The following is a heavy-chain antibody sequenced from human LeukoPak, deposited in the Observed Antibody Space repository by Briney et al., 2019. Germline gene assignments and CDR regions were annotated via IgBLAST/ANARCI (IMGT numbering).Heavy chain of an antibody. Sequence: PSETLSLTCTVSGGSISSSSYYWGWIRQPPGKGLEWIGSIYYSGSTYYNPSLKSRVTISVDTSKNQFSLKLSSVTAADTAVYYCARGVPYYDILTGYYNSYYFDYWGQGTLVTVSS. D-gene: IGHD3-9*01. CDR3: ARGVPYYDILTGYYNSYYFDY. V-gene: IGHV4-39*07. CDR2: IYYSGST. CDR1: GGSISSSSYY. J-gene: IGHJ4*02.